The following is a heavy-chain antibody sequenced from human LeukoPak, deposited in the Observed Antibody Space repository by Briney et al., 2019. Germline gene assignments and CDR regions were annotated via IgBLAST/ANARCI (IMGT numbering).Heavy chain of an antibody. CDR2: IFYAGST. Sequence: SETLSPTCTVSGGSISSSRYYWGWIHQAPGKGLEWIGSIFYAGSTYYNPSLKSRATISVDTSKNQFSLKLSSVTAADTAVYYCARQKSGGMDVWGQGTTVTVSS. CDR3: ARQKSGGMDV. CDR1: GGSISSSRYY. J-gene: IGHJ6*02. V-gene: IGHV4-39*01.